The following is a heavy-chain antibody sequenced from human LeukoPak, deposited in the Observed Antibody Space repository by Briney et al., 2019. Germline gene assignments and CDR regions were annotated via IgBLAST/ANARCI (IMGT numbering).Heavy chain of an antibody. D-gene: IGHD1-20*01. V-gene: IGHV4-39*01. Sequence: SETLSLTCTVSGGSISSSSYYWGWIRQPPGKGLEWIGSIYYSGSTYYNPSLKSRVTISVDTSKNQFSLKLSSVTAADTAVYYCARLLGITGTDWFDPWGQGTLVTVSS. CDR2: IYYSGST. J-gene: IGHJ5*02. CDR1: GGSISSSSYY. CDR3: ARLLGITGTDWFDP.